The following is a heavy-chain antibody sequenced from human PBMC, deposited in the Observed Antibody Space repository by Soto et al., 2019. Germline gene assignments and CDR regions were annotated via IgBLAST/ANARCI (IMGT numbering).Heavy chain of an antibody. V-gene: IGHV3-33*01. CDR2: IWYDGSNK. CDR1: GFTFSSYG. Sequence: GGSLRLSCAAPGFTFSSYGMHWVRQAPGKGLEWVAVIWYDGSNKYYADSVKGRFTISRDNSKNTLYLQMNSLRAEDTAVYYCARDSFLEYSSSEGGYYYGMDVWGQATTVTVAS. J-gene: IGHJ6*02. D-gene: IGHD6-6*01. CDR3: ARDSFLEYSSSEGGYYYGMDV.